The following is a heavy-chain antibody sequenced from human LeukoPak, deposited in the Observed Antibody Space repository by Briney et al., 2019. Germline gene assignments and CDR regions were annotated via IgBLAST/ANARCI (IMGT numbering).Heavy chain of an antibody. CDR3: ARSTEWFADY. D-gene: IGHD3-3*01. CDR2: MTSDSNTI. J-gene: IGHJ4*02. V-gene: IGHV3-48*01. Sequence: GGSLRLSCAASGFNFNVYSMNWVRQAPGKGLEWISYMTSDSNTIYYADSVRGRFTISRDNAKKSVDLELSNLRADDTAMYYCARSTEWFADYWGQGTLVTVSS. CDR1: GFNFNVYS.